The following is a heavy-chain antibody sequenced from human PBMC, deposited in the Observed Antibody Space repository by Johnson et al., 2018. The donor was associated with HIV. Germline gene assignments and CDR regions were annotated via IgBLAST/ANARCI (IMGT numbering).Heavy chain of an antibody. CDR3: AGQVRAFDI. V-gene: IGHV3-33*01. CDR1: GFTFSSYG. Sequence: VQLVESGGGLVQPGRSLRLSCVASGFTFSSYGMHWVRQAPGKGLEWVAVIWYDGSNKYYADSVKGRFTISRDNSKNTLYLQMNSLRAEDTAVYYCAGQVRAFDIWGQGTMVTVSS. J-gene: IGHJ3*02. D-gene: IGHD6-19*01. CDR2: IWYDGSNK.